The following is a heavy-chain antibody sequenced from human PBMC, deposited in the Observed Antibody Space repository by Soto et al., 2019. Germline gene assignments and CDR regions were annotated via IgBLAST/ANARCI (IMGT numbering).Heavy chain of an antibody. CDR1: GGSISSGGYY. CDR3: ARELYCSGGSCYGGRFDP. V-gene: IGHV4-31*03. CDR2: IYYSGST. Sequence: SETLSLTCTVSGGSISSGGYYWSWIRQHPGKGLEWIGYIYYSGSTYYNPSLKSRVTISVDTSKNQFSLKLSSVTAADTAVYYCARELYCSGGSCYGGRFDPWGQGTLVTVS. J-gene: IGHJ5*02. D-gene: IGHD2-15*01.